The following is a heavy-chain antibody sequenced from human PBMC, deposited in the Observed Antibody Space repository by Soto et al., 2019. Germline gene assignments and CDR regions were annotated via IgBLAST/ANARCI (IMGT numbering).Heavy chain of an antibody. D-gene: IGHD6-19*01. V-gene: IGHV3-7*05. CDR1: GLTFSPYW. CDR2: IKDDGGDE. CDR3: AGGSGWISDT. Sequence: EVQLVESGGGLVQPGGSLRLSCAASGLTFSPYWMSWVRKAPGKGLEWVAIIKDDGGDEHYLEAVRGRFTISRDNAKKSLYLAMDSLRVEDTAVYYCAGGSGWISDTWGQGTLVTVSS. J-gene: IGHJ5*02.